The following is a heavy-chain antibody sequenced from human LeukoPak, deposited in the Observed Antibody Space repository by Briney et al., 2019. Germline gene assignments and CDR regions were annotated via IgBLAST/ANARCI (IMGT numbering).Heavy chain of an antibody. J-gene: IGHJ4*02. CDR1: GGSISSYY. Sequence: SETLSLTCTVSGGSISSYYWSWIRQPPGKGLEWIGYIYYSGSTNYNPSLKSRVTISVDTSKNQFSLKLSSVTAADTAVYYCVRLKGGYFDYWGQGTLVTVSS. V-gene: IGHV4-59*08. D-gene: IGHD3-16*01. CDR3: VRLKGGYFDY. CDR2: IYYSGST.